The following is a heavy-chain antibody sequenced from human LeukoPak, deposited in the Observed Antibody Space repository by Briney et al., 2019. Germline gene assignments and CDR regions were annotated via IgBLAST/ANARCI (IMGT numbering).Heavy chain of an antibody. Sequence: SETLSLTCTVSGGSISSYYWSWIRQPPGKGLEWIGYIYYSGSTNYNPSLKSRVTISVDTSKNQFSLKLSSVTAADTAVYYCARLDPTTVTTFDYWGRGTLVTVSS. J-gene: IGHJ4*02. CDR2: IYYSGST. CDR3: ARLDPTTVTTFDY. V-gene: IGHV4-59*08. CDR1: GGSISSYY. D-gene: IGHD4-17*01.